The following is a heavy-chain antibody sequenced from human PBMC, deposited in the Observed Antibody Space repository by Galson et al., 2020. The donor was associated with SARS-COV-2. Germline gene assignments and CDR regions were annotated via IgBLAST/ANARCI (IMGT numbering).Heavy chain of an antibody. D-gene: IGHD3-22*01. CDR3: ARDYDSSGYYPLSSYYYYYGMDV. J-gene: IGHJ6*02. Sequence: GGSLRLSCAASGFTFSSYAMNWVRPAPGKGLEWVSYISSSGSTIYYADSVKGGFTISTANAKNSLYLQMNSLRAEDTAVYYCARDYDSSGYYPLSSYYYYYGMDVWGQGTTVTVSS. CDR2: ISSSGSTI. V-gene: IGHV3-48*03. CDR1: GFTFSSYA.